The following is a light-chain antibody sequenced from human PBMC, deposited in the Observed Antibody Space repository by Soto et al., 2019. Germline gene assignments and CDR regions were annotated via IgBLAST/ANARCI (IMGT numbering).Light chain of an antibody. J-gene: IGKJ1*01. CDR1: QNIDHW. CDR2: DAS. V-gene: IGKV1-5*01. CDR3: QRYNSYSRT. Sequence: DIQMTQSPSTLSASVGDRFTITCRASQNIDHWLAWYQHKPGKAPKFLIYDASILESGVPSRFSGSGSGTEFTLTISSLHPDDFATYYCQRYNSYSRTFGQGTKVEIK.